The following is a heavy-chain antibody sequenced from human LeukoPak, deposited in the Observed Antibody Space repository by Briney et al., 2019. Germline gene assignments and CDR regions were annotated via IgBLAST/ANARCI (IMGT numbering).Heavy chain of an antibody. CDR2: IIPIFGTA. J-gene: IGHJ4*02. Sequence: ASVTVSCKASGGTFSSYAISWVRQAPGQGREWMGGIIPIFGTANYAQKFQGRVTITTDESTSTAYMELSSLRSEDTAVYYCARPGNSRQLPYYFDYWGQGTLVTVSS. D-gene: IGHD4-23*01. V-gene: IGHV1-69*05. CDR3: ARPGNSRQLPYYFDY. CDR1: GGTFSSYA.